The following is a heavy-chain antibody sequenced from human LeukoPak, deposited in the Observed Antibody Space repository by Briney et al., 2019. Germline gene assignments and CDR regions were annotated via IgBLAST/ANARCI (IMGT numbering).Heavy chain of an antibody. CDR3: ARGGYSFDY. D-gene: IGHD5-12*01. CDR1: GFSLSGYW. V-gene: IGHV3-7*01. J-gene: IGHJ4*02. Sequence: GGSLRLSCAASGFSLSGYWMSRVRQAPGKGLEWVARLHADGNEKNFVGSVQGRFTVSRDNAKNSLYLQMNSLRVEDTAVYYCARGGYSFDYLGQGTLVTVSS. CDR2: LHADGNEK.